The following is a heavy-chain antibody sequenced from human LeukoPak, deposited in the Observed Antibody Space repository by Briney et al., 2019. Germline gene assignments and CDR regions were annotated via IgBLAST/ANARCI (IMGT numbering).Heavy chain of an antibody. D-gene: IGHD4-23*01. V-gene: IGHV1-69*04. J-gene: IGHJ4*02. Sequence: SVKVSCKASGGTFSSYAISWVRQAPGQGLEWMGRIIPILGIANYAQKLQGRVTMTTDTSTSTAYMELRSLRSDDTAVYYCARGDYGGNLDYWGQGTLVTVSS. CDR3: ARGDYGGNLDY. CDR2: IIPILGIA. CDR1: GGTFSSYA.